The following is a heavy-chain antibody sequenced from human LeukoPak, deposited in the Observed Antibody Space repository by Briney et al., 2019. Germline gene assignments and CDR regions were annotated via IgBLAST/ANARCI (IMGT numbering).Heavy chain of an antibody. J-gene: IGHJ3*02. V-gene: IGHV1-69*04. Sequence: GASVKVSCKASGGTFSSYAISWVRQAPGQGLEWMGRIIPIPGIANYAQKFQGRVTITADKSTSTAYMELSSLRSEDTAVYYCAREAPRGSVGATAPDAFDIWGQGTMVTVSS. CDR3: AREAPRGSVGATAPDAFDI. CDR2: IIPIPGIA. D-gene: IGHD1-26*01. CDR1: GGTFSSYA.